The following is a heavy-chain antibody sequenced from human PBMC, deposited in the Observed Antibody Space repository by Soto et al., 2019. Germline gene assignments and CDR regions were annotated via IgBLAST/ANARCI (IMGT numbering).Heavy chain of an antibody. Sequence: LRLSCAASGLKYTDFALHWVRQAPGKGLEWVAIISYDGSDKYYADSVKGRFVISRDNPKNTLYLEMNSLRPEDTAVYFCARRAWDSYYAIDVWGQGTTVTVSS. V-gene: IGHV3-30*09. CDR1: GLKYTDFA. CDR3: ARRAWDSYYAIDV. D-gene: IGHD3-22*01. J-gene: IGHJ6*02. CDR2: ISYDGSDK.